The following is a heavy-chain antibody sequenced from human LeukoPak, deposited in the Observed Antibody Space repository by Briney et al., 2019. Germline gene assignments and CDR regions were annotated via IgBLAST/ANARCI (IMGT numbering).Heavy chain of an antibody. J-gene: IGHJ4*02. CDR3: ARDRTVVTPAYYFDY. CDR2: IIPIFGTA. V-gene: IGHV1-69*13. CDR1: GGTSSSYA. D-gene: IGHD4-23*01. Sequence: ASVKVSCKASGGTSSSYAISWVRQAPGQGLEWMGGIIPIFGTANYAQKFQGRVTITADESTSTAYMELSSLRSEDTAVYYCARDRTVVTPAYYFDYWGQGTLVTVSS.